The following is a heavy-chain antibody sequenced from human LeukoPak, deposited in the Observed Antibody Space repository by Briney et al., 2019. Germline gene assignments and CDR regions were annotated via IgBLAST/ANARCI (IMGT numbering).Heavy chain of an antibody. CDR3: ARIKMATTDYFYY. D-gene: IGHD5-24*01. CDR1: GYTFTGYY. J-gene: IGHJ4*02. V-gene: IGHV1-2*02. Sequence: ASVKVSCKASGYTFTGYYMHWVRQAPGQGLEWMGWINPNSGGTNYAQKFQGRVTMTRDTSISTAYMELSRLRSDDTAVYYCARIKMATTDYFYYWGQGTLVTVSS. CDR2: INPNSGGT.